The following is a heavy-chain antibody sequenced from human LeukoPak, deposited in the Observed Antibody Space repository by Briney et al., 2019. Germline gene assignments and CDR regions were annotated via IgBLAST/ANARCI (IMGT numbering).Heavy chain of an antibody. CDR2: ISWNSGST. D-gene: IGHD3-22*01. CDR3: AKSRTTTSGYYNFDS. V-gene: IGHV3-9*03. CDR1: VFTFDDYA. J-gene: IGHJ4*02. Sequence: GRSLRLSCAASVFTFDDYAMHWVRQAPGKGLEWVSGISWNSGSTGYADSVKGRFTISRDNAKNSLYLQVNNLRPEDMALYYCAKSRTTTSGYYNFDSWGQGTLVTVSS.